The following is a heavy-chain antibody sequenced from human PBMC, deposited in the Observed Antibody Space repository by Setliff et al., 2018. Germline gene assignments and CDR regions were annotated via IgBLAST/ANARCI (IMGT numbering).Heavy chain of an antibody. V-gene: IGHV3-7*01. D-gene: IGHD5-18*01. J-gene: IGHJ6*02. CDR1: GFTFSSYW. Sequence: GSLRLSCAASGFTFSSYWMSWVRQAPGKGLEWVANIKQDGSEKYYVDSVKGRFTISRDNAKNSLYPQMNSLRAEDTAVYYCARGDRWGYSYGPYYYGMDVWGQGTTVTSP. CDR3: ARGDRWGYSYGPYYYGMDV. CDR2: IKQDGSEK.